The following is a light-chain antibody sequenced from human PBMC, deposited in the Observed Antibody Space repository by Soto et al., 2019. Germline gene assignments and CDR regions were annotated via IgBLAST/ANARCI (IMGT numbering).Light chain of an antibody. CDR1: SSNIGSNY. V-gene: IGLV1-40*01. Sequence: QSVLTQPPSASGTPGQRVTISCSGSSSNIGSNYVYWYQQLPGTAPKLLIYGNSSRPSGVPDRFSGSKSGTSASLAITGLQAEDEADYYCQSYDSSLSGWGVFGGGTKLTVL. CDR3: QSYDSSLSGWGV. J-gene: IGLJ3*02. CDR2: GNS.